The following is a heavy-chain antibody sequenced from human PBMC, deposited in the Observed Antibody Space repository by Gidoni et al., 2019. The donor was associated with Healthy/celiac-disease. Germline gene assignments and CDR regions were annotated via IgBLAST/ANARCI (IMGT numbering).Heavy chain of an antibody. Sequence: EVQLVESGGGLVQSWGSLRLSCAASGFPFSTYSMNWVRQAPGKGREWVSYISSSSSTIYYADSVKGRFTISRDNAKNSLYLQMNSLRAEDTAVYYCARDEGFGEFRDAFDIWGQGTMVTVSS. V-gene: IGHV3-48*01. D-gene: IGHD3-10*01. J-gene: IGHJ3*02. CDR2: ISSSSSTI. CDR3: ARDEGFGEFRDAFDI. CDR1: GFPFSTYS.